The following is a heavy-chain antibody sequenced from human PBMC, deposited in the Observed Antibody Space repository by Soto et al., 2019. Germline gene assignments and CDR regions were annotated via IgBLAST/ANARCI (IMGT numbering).Heavy chain of an antibody. CDR3: AKAFVRGWYYFDY. J-gene: IGHJ4*02. CDR2: INGSGGST. V-gene: IGHV3-23*01. Sequence: PGGSMRLSCAASGFTFSSYAMSWVRQAPGKGLEWVSAINGSGGSTYYADSVKGRFTISRDNSKNTLYLQMNSLRAEDTAVYYCAKAFVRGWYYFDYWGQGTLVTVSS. D-gene: IGHD6-19*01. CDR1: GFTFSSYA.